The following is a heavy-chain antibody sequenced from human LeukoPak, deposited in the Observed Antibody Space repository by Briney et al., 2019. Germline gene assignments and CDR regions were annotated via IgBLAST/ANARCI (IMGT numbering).Heavy chain of an antibody. CDR1: GGSISSGSYY. J-gene: IGHJ4*02. D-gene: IGHD6-25*01. Sequence: PSETLSLTCTVSGGSISSGSYYWSWIRQPAGKGLEWIGRIYTSGSTNYNPSLKSRVTISVDTSKNQFSLKLSSVTAADTAVYYCARDFGYHFDYWGQGTLVTVSS. V-gene: IGHV4-61*02. CDR3: ARDFGYHFDY. CDR2: IYTSGST.